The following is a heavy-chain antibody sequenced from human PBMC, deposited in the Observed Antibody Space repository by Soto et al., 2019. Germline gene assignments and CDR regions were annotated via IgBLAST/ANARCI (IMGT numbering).Heavy chain of an antibody. D-gene: IGHD6-19*01. CDR2: MNPNCGNT. Sequence: QVQLVQSGAEVKKPGASVKVSCKASGYTFTSYDINWVRQATGQGLEWMGWMNPNCGNTGYAQKSQGRVTMTRNTSISTAYMELSSLRSEDTAVYYCARSCSGWYNFDVWGQGTLVTVSS. CDR3: ARSCSGWYNFDV. CDR1: GYTFTSYD. V-gene: IGHV1-8*01. J-gene: IGHJ4*02.